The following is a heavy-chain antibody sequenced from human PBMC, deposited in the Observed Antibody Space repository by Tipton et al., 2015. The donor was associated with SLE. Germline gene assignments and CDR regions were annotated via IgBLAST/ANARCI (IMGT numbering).Heavy chain of an antibody. V-gene: IGHV3-7*05. CDR2: IKQDGSEK. Sequence: GSLRLSCAASGFTFSDYYMSWVRQAPGKGLEWVANIKQDGSEKFFVDSVKGRFTISRDNAKNSLYLQMDSLRVEDTAVYYCVRNGGAFDFWGQGTMVTVSS. D-gene: IGHD2-8*01. CDR1: GFTFSDYY. J-gene: IGHJ3*01. CDR3: VRNGGAFDF.